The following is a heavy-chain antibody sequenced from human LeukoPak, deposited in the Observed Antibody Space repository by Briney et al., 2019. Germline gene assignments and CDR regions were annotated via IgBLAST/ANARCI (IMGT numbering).Heavy chain of an antibody. CDR2: ISGSGDST. J-gene: IGHJ4*02. D-gene: IGHD5-12*01. CDR1: GFTFSSCA. Sequence: GGSLRLSCAASGFTFSSCAMSWVRQAPGKGLEWVSVISGSGDSTYYADSVEGRCTISRDNSKDALYLQMNSLRAEDTAVYYCARVGYSGYDYDYWGQGTLATVSS. V-gene: IGHV3-23*01. CDR3: ARVGYSGYDYDY.